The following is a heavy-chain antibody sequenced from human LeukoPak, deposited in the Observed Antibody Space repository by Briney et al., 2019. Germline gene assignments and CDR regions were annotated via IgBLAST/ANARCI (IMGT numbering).Heavy chain of an antibody. J-gene: IGHJ4*02. CDR2: ISGDRGPT. CDR3: ARGGYSDY. CDR1: GYTFTSYG. V-gene: IGHV1-18*01. Sequence: ASVKVSCKASGYTFTSYGISWVRQARGQGLEWLGWISGDRGPTYYAQKLQGRVTLTTDTSTSTAYMELSDLRSDDTAVYYCARGGYSDYWGQGTLVTVSS. D-gene: IGHD2-15*01.